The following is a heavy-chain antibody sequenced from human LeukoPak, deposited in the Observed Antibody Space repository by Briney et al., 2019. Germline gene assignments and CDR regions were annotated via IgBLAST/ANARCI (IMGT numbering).Heavy chain of an antibody. CDR2: IYYSGST. CDR3: ARAKGSPRRTFDY. V-gene: IGHV4-59*01. J-gene: IGHJ4*02. Sequence: SETLSLTCTVSGGSMNNYYWSWIRQTPGKGLEWIGYIYYSGSTNYNPSLKSRVTISVDTSKNQFSLKLSSVTAADTAVYYCARAKGSPRRTFDYWGQGTLVTVSS. CDR1: GGSMNNYY.